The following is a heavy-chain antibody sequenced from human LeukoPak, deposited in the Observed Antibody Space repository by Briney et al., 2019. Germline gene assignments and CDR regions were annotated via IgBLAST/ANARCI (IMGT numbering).Heavy chain of an antibody. D-gene: IGHD3-10*01. Sequence: SETLSLTCTVSGGSISSSSYYWGWIRQPPGKGLEWIGSIYYSGSTYYNPSLKSRVTISVDTSKNQFSLKLSSVTAADTAVYYCARAADVLLWFGELQGAFDIWGQGTMVTVSS. CDR2: IYYSGST. V-gene: IGHV4-39*07. J-gene: IGHJ3*02. CDR3: ARAADVLLWFGELQGAFDI. CDR1: GGSISSSSYY.